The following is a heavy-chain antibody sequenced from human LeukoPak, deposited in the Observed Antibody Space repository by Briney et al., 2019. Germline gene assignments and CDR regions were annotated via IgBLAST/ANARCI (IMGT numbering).Heavy chain of an antibody. CDR2: INPKSGGT. D-gene: IGHD2-15*01. CDR3: ARDRLRLGYERTNWFDP. J-gene: IGHJ5*02. Sequence: ASVKVSCKASGYTFSDFHMHWVRQAPGQGLEWMGWINPKSGGTNYAQKFQGRVTMTRDTSISTVYMELSRLRSDDTAVYYCARDRLRLGYERTNWFDPWGQGTLVTVS. CDR1: GYTFSDFH. V-gene: IGHV1-2*02.